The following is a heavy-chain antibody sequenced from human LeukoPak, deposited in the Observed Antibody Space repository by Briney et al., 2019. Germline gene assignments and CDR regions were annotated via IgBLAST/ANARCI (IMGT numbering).Heavy chain of an antibody. CDR2: IYYSGST. D-gene: IGHD2-2*01. J-gene: IGHJ4*02. CDR3: AGGYCSSTSCLRTFDY. CDR1: GGSISSYY. Sequence: SETLSLTCTVSGGSISSYYWSWMRQPPEKGLEWIGYIYYSGSTNYNPSLKSRVTISVDTSKNQFSLKLRAVTAADTAVYYCAGGYCSSTSCLRTFDYWGQGTLVTVSS. V-gene: IGHV4-59*08.